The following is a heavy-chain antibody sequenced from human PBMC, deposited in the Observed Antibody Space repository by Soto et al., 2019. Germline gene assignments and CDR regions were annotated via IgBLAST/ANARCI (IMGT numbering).Heavy chain of an antibody. CDR2: IYYSGST. CDR3: ARHGSGSYPLSDYYYYYMDV. CDR1: GGSISSSSYY. J-gene: IGHJ6*03. D-gene: IGHD3-10*01. V-gene: IGHV4-39*01. Sequence: SETLSLTCTVSGGSISSSSYYWGWIRQPPGKGLEWIGSIYYSGSTYYNPSLKSRVTISVDTSKNQFSLKLSSVTAADTAVYYCARHGSGSYPLSDYYYYYMDVWGKGTTVTVSS.